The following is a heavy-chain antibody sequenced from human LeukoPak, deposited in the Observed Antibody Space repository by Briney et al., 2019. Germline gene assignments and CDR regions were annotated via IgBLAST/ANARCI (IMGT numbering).Heavy chain of an antibody. J-gene: IGHJ4*02. Sequence: GRSLRLSCAASGFTFSSYAMQWVRQAPGKALEGVTVISYDGSNKYYADSVKGRFTISRDNSKNTLYLQMNSLRAEDTAVYYCARVGIAAAAYYFDYWGQGTLVTVSS. V-gene: IGHV3-30-3*01. CDR2: ISYDGSNK. CDR1: GFTFSSYA. D-gene: IGHD6-13*01. CDR3: ARVGIAAAAYYFDY.